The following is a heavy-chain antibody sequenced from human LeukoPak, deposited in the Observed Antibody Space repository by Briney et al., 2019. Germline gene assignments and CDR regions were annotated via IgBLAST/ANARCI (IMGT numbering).Heavy chain of an antibody. V-gene: IGHV3-11*03. Sequence: GGSLRLSCAASGFTFSDYYMSWIRQPPGKGLEWISYINNDDVYTNYADSVKGRFTISRHNAKNSLYLQMNSLRADDTAVYYCARGTAAAPLDYWGQGTLVTVSS. J-gene: IGHJ4*02. CDR1: GFTFSDYY. CDR2: INNDDVYT. D-gene: IGHD6-13*01. CDR3: ARGTAAAPLDY.